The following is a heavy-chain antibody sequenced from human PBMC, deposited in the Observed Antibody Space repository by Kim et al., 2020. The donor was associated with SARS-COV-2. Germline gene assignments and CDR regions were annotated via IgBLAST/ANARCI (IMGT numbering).Heavy chain of an antibody. CDR2: ISYDGSNK. V-gene: IGHV3-30-3*01. J-gene: IGHJ5*02. CDR1: GFTFSSYA. Sequence: GGSLRLSCAASGFTFSSYAMHWVRQAPGKGLEWVAVISYDGSNKYYADSVKGRFTISRDNSKNTLYLQMNSLRAEDTAVYYCARTYYYGSGSYFWFDPWGQGTLVTVSS. CDR3: ARTYYYGSGSYFWFDP. D-gene: IGHD3-10*01.